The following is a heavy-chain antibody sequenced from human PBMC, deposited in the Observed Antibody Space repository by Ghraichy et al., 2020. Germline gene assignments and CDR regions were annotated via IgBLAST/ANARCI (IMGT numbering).Heavy chain of an antibody. CDR3: AKGRYSSSWYDYFDY. J-gene: IGHJ4*02. CDR2: ISWDGGST. D-gene: IGHD6-13*01. V-gene: IGHV3-43D*03. CDR1: GFTFDDYA. Sequence: GGSLRLSCAASGFTFDDYAMHWVRQAPGKGLEWVSLISWDGGSTYYADSVKGRFTISRDNSKNSLYLQMNSLRAEDTALYYCAKGRYSSSWYDYFDYWGQGTLVTVSS.